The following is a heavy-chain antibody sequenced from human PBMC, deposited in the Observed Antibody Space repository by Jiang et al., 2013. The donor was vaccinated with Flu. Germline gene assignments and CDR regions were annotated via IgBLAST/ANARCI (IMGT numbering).Heavy chain of an antibody. CDR3: ARDSSSEAYSPILYYFDL. CDR2: FIPIFGTA. J-gene: IGHJ2*01. D-gene: IGHD2-15*01. V-gene: IGHV1-69*01. Sequence: QSGAEVKKPGSSVKVSCETSGGSFSSYAISWVRQAPGQGLEWMGGFIPIFGTANYAQKFKGRLTISADASASTAYMELSSLKSEDTAVYYCARDSSSEAYSPILYYFDLWGLAPWSLSP. CDR1: GGSFSSYA.